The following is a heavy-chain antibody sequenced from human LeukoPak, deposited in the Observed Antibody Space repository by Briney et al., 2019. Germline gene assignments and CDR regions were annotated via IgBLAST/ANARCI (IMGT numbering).Heavy chain of an antibody. CDR1: GGSISSYY. Sequence: PSETLSLTCTVSGGSISSYYWSWIRQPPGKGLEWIGYIYYSGSTNYNPSLKSRVTISVDTSKNQFSLKLSSVTAADTAVYYCARGVYGDYSRAFDIWGQGTMVTVSS. CDR2: IYYSGST. CDR3: ARGVYGDYSRAFDI. V-gene: IGHV4-59*01. D-gene: IGHD4-17*01. J-gene: IGHJ3*02.